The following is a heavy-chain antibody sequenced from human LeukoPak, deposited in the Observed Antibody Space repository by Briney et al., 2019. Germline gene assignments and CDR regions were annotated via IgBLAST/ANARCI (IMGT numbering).Heavy chain of an antibody. V-gene: IGHV3-21*01. J-gene: IGHJ4*02. CDR2: ISSSSSYI. CDR1: GFTFSSYS. Sequence: PGGSLRLSCAASGFTFSSYSMNWVRQAPGKGLEWVSSISSSSSYIYYADSVKGRFTISRDNAKNSLYLQMNSLRAEDTAVYYCARAGIGDYYDRSGYPEGLWGQGTLVTVSS. D-gene: IGHD3-22*01. CDR3: ARAGIGDYYDRSGYPEGL.